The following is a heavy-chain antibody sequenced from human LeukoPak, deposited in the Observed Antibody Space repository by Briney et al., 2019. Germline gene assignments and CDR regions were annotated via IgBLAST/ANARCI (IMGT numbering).Heavy chain of an antibody. Sequence: PGGSLRLSCAASGFTFSSYAMHWVRQAPGKGLEWVAAISYDGSNKYYADSVKGRFTISRDNSKNTLYLQMNSLRAEDTAVYYCARGGYFDWLLNVDYWGQGTLVTVSS. CDR3: ARGGYFDWLLNVDY. D-gene: IGHD3-9*01. CDR2: ISYDGSNK. J-gene: IGHJ4*02. CDR1: GFTFSSYA. V-gene: IGHV3-30*01.